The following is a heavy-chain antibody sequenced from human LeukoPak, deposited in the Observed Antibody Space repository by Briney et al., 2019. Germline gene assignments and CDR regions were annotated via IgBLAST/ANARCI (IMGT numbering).Heavy chain of an antibody. CDR1: GFTFSSYA. CDR3: AILPGYSRSWYEVDY. CDR2: ISGSGGST. J-gene: IGHJ4*02. Sequence: PGGSLRLSCAASGFTFSSYAMSWVRQAPGKGLEWVSDISGSGGSTYYADSVKGRFTISRDNSKNTLYLQMNSPRAEDTAVYYCAILPGYSRSWYEVDYWGQGTLVTVSS. D-gene: IGHD6-13*01. V-gene: IGHV3-23*01.